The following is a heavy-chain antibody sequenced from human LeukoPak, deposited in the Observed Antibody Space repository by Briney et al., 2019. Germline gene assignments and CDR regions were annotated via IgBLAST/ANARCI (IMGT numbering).Heavy chain of an antibody. CDR1: GGSISSSNYY. D-gene: IGHD6-13*01. CDR2: ISNSGTT. J-gene: IGHJ4*02. Sequence: SSETLSLTCTVSGGSISSSNYYWGWIRQPPGKGLEWIGSISNSGTTYYNPSLKSRVTISVDTSRNQFSLKLSSVTAADTAVYYCARRSAAAGTNHGYYWGQGTLVTVSS. V-gene: IGHV4-39*01. CDR3: ARRSAAAGTNHGYY.